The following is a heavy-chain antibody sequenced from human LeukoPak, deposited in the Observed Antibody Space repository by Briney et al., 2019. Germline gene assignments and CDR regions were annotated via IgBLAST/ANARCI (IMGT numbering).Heavy chain of an antibody. Sequence: GASVKVSCKASGYTFTGYYMHWVRQAPGQGLEWMGWISAYNGNTNYAPKFQGRVTMTTDTPTSTAYMELRSLRSDDTAVYYCARDFRRLPFFVDYWGQGTLVTVSS. D-gene: IGHD5-18*01. CDR2: ISAYNGNT. CDR1: GYTFTGYY. J-gene: IGHJ4*02. V-gene: IGHV1-18*04. CDR3: ARDFRRLPFFVDY.